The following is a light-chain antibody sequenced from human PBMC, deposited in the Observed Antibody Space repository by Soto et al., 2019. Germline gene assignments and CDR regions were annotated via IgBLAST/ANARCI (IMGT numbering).Light chain of an antibody. CDR3: SSYSISTAYL. Sequence: QSVLTQPASVSGSPGQSITISCTGTSSDVVGYDYVSWYQLHPGKAPTLMVFEVNNRPSGVSYRFSGSKSGNTASLTISGLQAEDEADYFCSSYSISTAYLFGTGTKVTVL. CDR1: SSDVVGYDY. CDR2: EVN. J-gene: IGLJ1*01. V-gene: IGLV2-14*01.